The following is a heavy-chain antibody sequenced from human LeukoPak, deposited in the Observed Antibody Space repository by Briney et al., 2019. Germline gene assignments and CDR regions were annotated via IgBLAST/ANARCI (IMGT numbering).Heavy chain of an antibody. D-gene: IGHD2-8*01. Sequence: GGSLRLSCAASGFTISSYAMSWVRQAPGKGLEWVSAISSSGRSTYYADSVKGRFTISRDNPKNTLYLQMNSLGAEDTTMYYCATARYCATAVCPHFDYWGQGTRVTVSS. J-gene: IGHJ4*02. V-gene: IGHV3-23*01. CDR1: GFTISSYA. CDR2: ISSSGRST. CDR3: ATARYCATAVCPHFDY.